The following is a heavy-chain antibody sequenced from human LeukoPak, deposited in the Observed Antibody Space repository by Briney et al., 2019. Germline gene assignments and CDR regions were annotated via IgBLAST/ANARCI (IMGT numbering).Heavy chain of an antibody. CDR1: GGSINSFF. J-gene: IGHJ6*02. V-gene: IGHV4-59*01. CDR3: ARGGSRQNFHYYGLDV. Sequence: NPSETLSLTCSVSGGSINSFFWNWIRQPPGKGLEWIGYISFSGIPNYTPSLQSRVSMSVDTSKNEFSLRLRSVTTADTAVYYCARGGSRQNFHYYGLDVWGRGTAVTVSS. CDR2: ISFSGIP. D-gene: IGHD6-25*01.